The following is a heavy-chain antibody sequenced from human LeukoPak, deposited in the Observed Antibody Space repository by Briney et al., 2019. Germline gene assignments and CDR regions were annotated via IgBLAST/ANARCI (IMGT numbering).Heavy chain of an antibody. V-gene: IGHV6-1*01. Sequence: SQTLSLTCAISGVSVSSNSAAWKWTRQSPSRGLEWLGRTYYRSKWYNDYAVSVKSRITINPHTSNNQFSLQLNSLTPEDTAVYYCARGLGSLYYYYYYMDVWGKGTTVTVSS. D-gene: IGHD3-10*01. CDR1: GVSVSSNSAA. CDR2: TYYRSKWYN. CDR3: ARGLGSLYYYYYYMDV. J-gene: IGHJ6*03.